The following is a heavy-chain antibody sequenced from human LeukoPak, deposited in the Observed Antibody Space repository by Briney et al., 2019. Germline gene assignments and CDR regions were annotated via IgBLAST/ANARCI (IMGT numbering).Heavy chain of an antibody. Sequence: HPGGSLRLSCTASGFTFSAYAMMWVRQAPGKGPEWVSAIRGGGGSAFYADSVKGRFTISRDNSKYTLFLQMNSLRAEDTAVYYCARDPNGDYIGAFDMWGPGTMDTVSS. D-gene: IGHD4-17*01. J-gene: IGHJ3*02. V-gene: IGHV3-23*01. CDR3: ARDPNGDYIGAFDM. CDR2: IRGGGGSA. CDR1: GFTFSAYA.